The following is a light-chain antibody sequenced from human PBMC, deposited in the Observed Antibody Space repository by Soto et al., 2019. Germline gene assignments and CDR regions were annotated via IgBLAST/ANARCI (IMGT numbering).Light chain of an antibody. J-gene: IGKJ2*01. Sequence: EIVMTQSPDTLSVSPGERAALSCRTSQSVSSDLAWYQQKPGQAPRLLIYGASTSATGIPARFSGSGSGTEFTLTISSLQSEAFAVYYCHHESSWPPYTFGQGTKLEIK. CDR3: HHESSWPPYT. CDR2: GAS. CDR1: QSVSSD. V-gene: IGKV3D-15*01.